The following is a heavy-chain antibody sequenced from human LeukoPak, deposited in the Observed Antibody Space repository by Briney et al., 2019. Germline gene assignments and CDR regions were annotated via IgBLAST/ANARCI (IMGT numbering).Heavy chain of an antibody. CDR2: IYSSGST. CDR3: ARGGKATVVTM. Sequence: SETLSLTCTVSGGSINSYYWSWIRQPAGKGLEWIGRIYSSGSTNYNPSLKSRVSMSVDTFKNQFSLKLTSVAAADTDVYYCARGGKATVVTMWGQGILVTVSS. D-gene: IGHD4-23*01. V-gene: IGHV4-4*07. J-gene: IGHJ4*02. CDR1: GGSINSYY.